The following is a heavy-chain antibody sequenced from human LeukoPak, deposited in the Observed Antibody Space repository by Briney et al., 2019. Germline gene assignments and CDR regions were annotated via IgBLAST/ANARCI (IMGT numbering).Heavy chain of an antibody. Sequence: GGSLRLSCAASGFTFSSYSMNWVRQAPGKGLEWVSSISSSSSYIYYADSVKGRFTISRDNAKNSLYLQMNSLRAEDTAVYYCARVGGSSIAARLLDYWGQGTLVTVSS. CDR1: GFTFSSYS. V-gene: IGHV3-21*01. J-gene: IGHJ4*02. CDR3: ARVGGSSIAARLLDY. D-gene: IGHD6-6*01. CDR2: ISSSSSYI.